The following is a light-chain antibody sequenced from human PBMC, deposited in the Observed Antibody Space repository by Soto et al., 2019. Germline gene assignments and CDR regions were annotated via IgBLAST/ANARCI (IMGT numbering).Light chain of an antibody. CDR3: GSYASNIYV. CDR2: EVS. J-gene: IGLJ1*01. CDR1: SSDVGGYNY. V-gene: IGLV2-14*01. Sequence: QSALTQPASVSGSPGQSITISCTGTSSDVGGYNYVSWYQQHPGKAPKLMIYEVSNRPSGVSNRFSGSKSGNTASLTISGLLAEDEADYYCGSYASNIYVFGTGTKLTVL.